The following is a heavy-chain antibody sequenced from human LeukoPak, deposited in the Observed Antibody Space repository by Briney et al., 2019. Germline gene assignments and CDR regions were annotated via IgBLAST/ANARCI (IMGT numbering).Heavy chain of an antibody. CDR3: ARGAYYYED. V-gene: IGHV3-48*01. Sequence: GGSLRLSCAASGFTFSSHSMNWVRRAPGKGLEWVSYISSSSSTIYYADSVEGRFTISRDNAKNSLYLQMNSLRAEDTAVYYCARGAYYYEDWGQGALVTVSS. CDR2: ISSSSSTI. CDR1: GFTFSSHS. J-gene: IGHJ4*02. D-gene: IGHD3-22*01.